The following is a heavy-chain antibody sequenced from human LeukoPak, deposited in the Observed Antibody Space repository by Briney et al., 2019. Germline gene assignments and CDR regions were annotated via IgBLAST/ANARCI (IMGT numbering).Heavy chain of an antibody. CDR3: ARVIRAAPGKGYFDY. J-gene: IGHJ4*02. D-gene: IGHD6-13*01. V-gene: IGHV3-23*01. Sequence: PGGSLRLSCAPSGFIFSTYALSWVRQAPGKGLEWASSISGSGGSTYHADSVKGRFTISRDSSKNTLYLQMNSLRAEDTAIYYCARVIRAAPGKGYFDYWGQGTLVTVSS. CDR2: ISGSGGST. CDR1: GFIFSTYA.